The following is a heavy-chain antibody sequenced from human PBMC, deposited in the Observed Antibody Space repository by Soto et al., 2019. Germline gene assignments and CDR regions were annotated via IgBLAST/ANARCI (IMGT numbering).Heavy chain of an antibody. V-gene: IGHV3-7*01. CDR2: INQDGSEK. Sequence: EVQLVESGGGLVQPGGSLRLSCVASGFSFRSYWMTWVHQAPGKGLEWVANINQDGSEKYYVDSVKGRFTFSRDNAKNSVYLQMNSLRVEDTAVYYCARAHPRNNSYAMDVWGQGTTVTVSS. CDR3: ARAHPRNNSYAMDV. CDR1: GFSFRSYW. J-gene: IGHJ6*02.